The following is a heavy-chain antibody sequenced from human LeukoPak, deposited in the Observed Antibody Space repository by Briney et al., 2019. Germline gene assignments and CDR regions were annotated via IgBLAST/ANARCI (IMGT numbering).Heavy chain of an antibody. Sequence: SETLSLTCTVSGGSISSSSYYWGWIRQPPGKGLEWIGSIYYSGSTYYNPSLKSRVTISVDRSKNQFSLKLSSVTAADTAVYYCARAGGSYYYGSGSWGNWFDPWGQGTLVTVSS. CDR3: ARAGGSYYYGSGSWGNWFDP. CDR1: GGSISSSSYY. V-gene: IGHV4-39*07. D-gene: IGHD3-10*01. J-gene: IGHJ5*02. CDR2: IYYSGST.